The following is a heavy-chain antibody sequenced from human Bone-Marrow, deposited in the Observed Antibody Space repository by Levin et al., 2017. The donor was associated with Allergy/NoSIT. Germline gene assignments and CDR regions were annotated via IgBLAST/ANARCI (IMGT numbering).Heavy chain of an antibody. Sequence: LSLPCAASRFTFSNFGMHWVRQAPGKGLEWVAVISYDGSNKYYADSVKGRFSISRDNSKNTLSLQMNSLRAEDTAVYYCAKTKRTGIAAAGVDYWGQGTLVTVSS. V-gene: IGHV3-30*18. CDR1: RFTFSNFG. CDR2: ISYDGSNK. J-gene: IGHJ4*02. CDR3: AKTKRTGIAAAGVDY. D-gene: IGHD6-13*01.